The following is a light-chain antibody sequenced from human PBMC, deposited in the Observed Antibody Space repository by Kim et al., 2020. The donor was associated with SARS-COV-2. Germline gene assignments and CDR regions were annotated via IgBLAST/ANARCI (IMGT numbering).Light chain of an antibody. CDR3: QQGYSTPYT. J-gene: IGKJ2*01. V-gene: IGKV1-39*01. CDR2: TAS. CDR1: QSISSY. Sequence: DIQMTQSPSSLSASVGDRVTITCRASQSISSYLNWYQQKPGKAPKLLIYTASNLQSGVPSRFSGSGSGTDFTLTISSLQPEDFATYYCQQGYSTPYTFGQETKLEI.